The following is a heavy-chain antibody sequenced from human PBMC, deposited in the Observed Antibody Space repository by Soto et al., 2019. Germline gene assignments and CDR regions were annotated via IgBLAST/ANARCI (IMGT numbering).Heavy chain of an antibody. J-gene: IGHJ4*02. V-gene: IGHV4-39*01. CDR1: GGAISSSSYY. D-gene: IGHD6-13*01. CDR2: IYYSGST. CDR3: ARGGVAAAPHY. Sequence: AETLSLTCTVSGGAISSSSYYFFCIRQPPGNGLELIGSIYYSGSTYYNPSLKSRVTISVDTSKNQFSLKLSSVTAADTAVYYCARGGVAAAPHYWGQGTLVTVSS.